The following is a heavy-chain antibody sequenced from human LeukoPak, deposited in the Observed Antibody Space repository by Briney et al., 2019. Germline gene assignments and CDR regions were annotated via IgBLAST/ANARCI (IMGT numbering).Heavy chain of an antibody. D-gene: IGHD5-18*01. Sequence: PGGSLRLSCAVSGLTVSSNYMSWVRQAPGKGLEWVSAIYSGGSTFYADSVKGRFTISRDNAKNSLYLQMNSLRAEDTAVYYCARDTGVGYSYGYDYWGQGTLVTVSS. CDR1: GLTVSSNY. CDR3: ARDTGVGYSYGYDY. V-gene: IGHV3-53*01. CDR2: IYSGGST. J-gene: IGHJ4*02.